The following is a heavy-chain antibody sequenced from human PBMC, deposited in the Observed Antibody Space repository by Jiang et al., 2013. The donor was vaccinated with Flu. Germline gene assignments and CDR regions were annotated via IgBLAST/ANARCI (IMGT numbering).Heavy chain of an antibody. J-gene: IGHJ6*02. CDR2: TYYRSKWYN. V-gene: IGHV6-1*01. CDR1: GDSVSSNSVA. CDR3: ARVEGADKTGGRGTNAGYYGMDV. Sequence: SQTLSLTCAISGDSVSSNSVAWNWIRQSPSRGLEWLGRTYYRSKWYNDYAVSVKSRIIINPDASKNQFSLQLNSVTPEDTAVYYCARVEGADKTGGRGTNAGYYGMDVWGQGTTVTVSS. D-gene: IGHD1-14*01.